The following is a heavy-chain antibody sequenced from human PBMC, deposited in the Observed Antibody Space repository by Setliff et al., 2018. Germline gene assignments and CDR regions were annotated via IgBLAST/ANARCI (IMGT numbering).Heavy chain of an antibody. D-gene: IGHD4-4*01. V-gene: IGHV3-23*03. CDR2: FYDSRGDT. J-gene: IGHJ4*02. CDR1: GFAFSTYA. Sequence: GESLKISCAASGFAFSTYAVSWVRQAPGKGLEWVSIFYDSRGDTYYADSVKGRFTVSKDNSKNTMYLQMNSLRDEDTAIYFCAKCTSWDSHYPYLDYWGQGALVTVSS. CDR3: AKCTSWDSHYPYLDY.